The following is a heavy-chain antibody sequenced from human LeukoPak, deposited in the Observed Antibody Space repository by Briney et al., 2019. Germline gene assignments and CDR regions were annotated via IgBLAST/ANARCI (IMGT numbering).Heavy chain of an antibody. CDR2: IIPIFGTA. D-gene: IGHD6-13*01. CDR1: GGTFSSYA. V-gene: IGHV1-69*13. J-gene: IGHJ4*02. CDR3: ARAPLLAAAGTRGFDY. Sequence: SVKVSCKASGGTFSSYAISWVRQAPGQGLEWMGGIIPIFGTANYAQKYQGRVTITADESTSTAYMELSSLRSEDTAVYYCARAPLLAAAGTRGFDYWGQGTLVTVSS.